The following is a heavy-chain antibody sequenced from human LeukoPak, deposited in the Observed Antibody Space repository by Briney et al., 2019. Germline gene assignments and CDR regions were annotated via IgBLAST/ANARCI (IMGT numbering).Heavy chain of an antibody. CDR1: GFTFSSYW. Sequence: GRSLRLSCAASGFTFSSYWMSWVSQAPGRGLEWVAHIKQDGSEKSYVDSVKGRFTISRDNANNSLYLQMNSLRAEDTAVYYCARDSHDLYYYYMDVWGKGTTVTVSS. CDR2: IKQDGSEK. J-gene: IGHJ6*03. CDR3: ARDSHDLYYYYMDV. V-gene: IGHV3-7*01.